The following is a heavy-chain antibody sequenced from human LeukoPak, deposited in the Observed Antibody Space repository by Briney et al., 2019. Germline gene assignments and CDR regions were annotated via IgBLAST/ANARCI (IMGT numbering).Heavy chain of an antibody. J-gene: IGHJ3*02. D-gene: IGHD5-12*01. CDR2: IYYSGST. CDR1: GGSISSYY. V-gene: IGHV4-59*01. Sequence: PSETLSLTCTVSGGSISSYYWSWIRQPPGKGLEWIGYIYYSGSTNYNPSLKSRVTISVDTSKNQFSLKLSSVTAADTAVYYWARDQTITPLDIWGQGTMVTVSS. CDR3: ARDQTITPLDI.